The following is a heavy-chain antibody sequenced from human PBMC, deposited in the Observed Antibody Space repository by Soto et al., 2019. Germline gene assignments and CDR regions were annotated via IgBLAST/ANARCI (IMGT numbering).Heavy chain of an antibody. CDR3: AKQATHFYYYDMDV. D-gene: IGHD5-12*01. V-gene: IGHV3-23*01. J-gene: IGHJ6*02. CDR1: GFTFSMYG. Sequence: EVQLLESGGGLVQPGGSLRLSCAASGFTFSMYGMSWVRQAPGKGLEWVSGISGSGANTYYAESVKGRFTVSRDSSKSTLYLQMNGLRGEDTAVYYCAKQATHFYYYDMDVWAKGPRSPSP. CDR2: ISGSGANT.